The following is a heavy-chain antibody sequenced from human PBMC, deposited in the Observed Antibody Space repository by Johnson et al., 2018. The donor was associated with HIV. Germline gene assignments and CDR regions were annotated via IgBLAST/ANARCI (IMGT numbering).Heavy chain of an antibody. D-gene: IGHD1-1*01. J-gene: IGHJ3*02. Sequence: VQLVESGGGLVQPGGSLRLSCAASGFTFSSYAMSWVRQAPGKGLEWVSAISGSGGSTYYADSVKGRFTISRDNAKNSLSLQMNTLRAEDTALYYCARDWNEAVRAFDIWGQGTMVTVSS. V-gene: IGHV3-23*04. CDR2: ISGSGGST. CDR1: GFTFSSYA. CDR3: ARDWNEAVRAFDI.